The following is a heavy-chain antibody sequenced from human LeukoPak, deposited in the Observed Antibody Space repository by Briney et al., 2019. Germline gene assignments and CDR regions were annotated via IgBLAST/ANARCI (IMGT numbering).Heavy chain of an antibody. Sequence: PGRSLRLSCAASGFTFDDYAMHWVRQAPGKGLEWVSGISWNSGSIGYADSVKGRFTISRDNAKNSLYLQMNSLRAEDTALYYCAKGGVVVAAKDYYGMDVWGQGPTVTV. CDR2: ISWNSGSI. D-gene: IGHD2-15*01. J-gene: IGHJ6*02. V-gene: IGHV3-9*01. CDR3: AKGGVVVAAKDYYGMDV. CDR1: GFTFDDYA.